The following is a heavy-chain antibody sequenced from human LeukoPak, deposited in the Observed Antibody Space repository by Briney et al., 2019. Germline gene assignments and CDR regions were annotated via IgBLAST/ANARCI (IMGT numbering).Heavy chain of an antibody. Sequence: GGSLRLSCAASGFTFSSYAMSWVRQAPGKGLEWVSTISGSGGSTYYADSVKGRFTISRDNSKDTLYLQMNSLRAEDTAVYYCAKVVGATTRGYFDYWGQGTLVTVSS. CDR2: ISGSGGST. V-gene: IGHV3-23*01. CDR1: GFTFSSYA. J-gene: IGHJ4*02. D-gene: IGHD1-26*01. CDR3: AKVVGATTRGYFDY.